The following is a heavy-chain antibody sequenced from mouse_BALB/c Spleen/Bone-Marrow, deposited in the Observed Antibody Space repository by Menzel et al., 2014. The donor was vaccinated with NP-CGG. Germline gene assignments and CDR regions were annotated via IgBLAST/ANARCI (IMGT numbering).Heavy chain of an antibody. CDR1: GYTFTTFW. V-gene: IGHV1-7*01. Sequence: VKLQESGAELAKPGASVKMSCKASGYTFTTFWMHWVKQRPGQGLEWIGYINPTTSYTEYSQKFKDKATLTADKSSSTAYMQLSSLTSEDSAVYYCANGNSFAYWGQGTLVTVSA. D-gene: IGHD2-1*01. CDR3: ANGNSFAY. CDR2: INPTTSYT. J-gene: IGHJ3*01.